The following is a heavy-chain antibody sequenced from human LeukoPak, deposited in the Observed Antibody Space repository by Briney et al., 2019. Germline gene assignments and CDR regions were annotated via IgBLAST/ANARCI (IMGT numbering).Heavy chain of an antibody. CDR1: GFTFSSYW. Sequence: GGSLRLSCAASGFTFSSYWMSWVRQAPGKGLEWVANIKQDGSEKYYVDSVKGRFTISRDNAKNSLYLQMNSLRAEDTAVYYCARDAISLAAAAGSLDYWGQGTLVTVSS. CDR3: ARDAISLAAAAGSLDY. J-gene: IGHJ4*02. CDR2: IKQDGSEK. D-gene: IGHD6-13*01. V-gene: IGHV3-7*01.